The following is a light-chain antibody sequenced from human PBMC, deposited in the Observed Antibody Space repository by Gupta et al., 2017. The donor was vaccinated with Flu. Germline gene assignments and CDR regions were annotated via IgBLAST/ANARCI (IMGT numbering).Light chain of an antibody. CDR3: MQALQTPLT. CDR1: QSLLHSNGYKY. Sequence: VTPGEPASISYRSSQSLLHSNGYKYLDWYLQKPGQSPQLLIYLGSNRASGVPDRFSGSGSGTXFTLKIXRVEAEDVGVYYCMQALQTPLTFGXGTKVEIK. CDR2: LGS. J-gene: IGKJ4*01. V-gene: IGKV2-28*01.